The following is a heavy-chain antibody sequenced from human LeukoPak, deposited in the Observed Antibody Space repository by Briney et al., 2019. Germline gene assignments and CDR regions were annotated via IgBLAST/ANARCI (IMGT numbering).Heavy chain of an antibody. CDR3: AKDAAVGSSGYYYVPPLYYFHY. V-gene: IGHV3-7*01. J-gene: IGHJ4*02. Sequence: GESLRLSCAASGFTISDYWMTWVRQAPGKGLQWVANIKDDGSETYYVDSVKGRFTISRDNAKNSLYLQMNSLRAEDTAVYYCAKDAAVGSSGYYYVPPLYYFHYWGQGTLVTVSS. D-gene: IGHD3-22*01. CDR2: IKDDGSET. CDR1: GFTISDYW.